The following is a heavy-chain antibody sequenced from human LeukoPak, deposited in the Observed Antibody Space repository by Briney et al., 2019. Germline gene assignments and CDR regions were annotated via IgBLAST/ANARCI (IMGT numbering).Heavy chain of an antibody. J-gene: IGHJ6*02. Sequence: PSETLSLTCTVSGGSIRSSYYYWGWIRQPPGKGLEWIGSIYDSGSTYYNPSLDSRRVTISVDTSKNQFSLKVTSVTAADTAVYYCARLPITKRAMDVWGQGTTVTVSS. CDR2: IYDSGST. CDR3: ARLPITKRAMDV. V-gene: IGHV4-39*01. D-gene: IGHD1-14*01. CDR1: GGSIRSSYYY.